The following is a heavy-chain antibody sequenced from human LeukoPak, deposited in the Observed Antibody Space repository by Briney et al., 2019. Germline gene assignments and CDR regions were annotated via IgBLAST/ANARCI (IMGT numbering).Heavy chain of an antibody. CDR2: INPNSGGT. V-gene: IGHV1-2*02. J-gene: IGHJ6*03. CDR3: ARDLRPRNYYYYYMDV. Sequence: ASVKVSCKASGYTFTGYYMHWVRQAPGQGLEWMGWINPNSGGTNYAQKFQGRVTMTRDTSISTAYMELSRLRSDDTAAYYCARDLRPRNYYYYYMDVWGKGTTVTVSS. CDR1: GYTFTGYY. D-gene: IGHD3-16*01.